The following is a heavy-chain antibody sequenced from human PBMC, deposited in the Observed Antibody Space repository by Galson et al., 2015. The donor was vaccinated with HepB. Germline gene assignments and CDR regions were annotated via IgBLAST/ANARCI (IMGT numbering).Heavy chain of an antibody. J-gene: IGHJ4*02. CDR1: GFTFSGSA. V-gene: IGHV3-73*01. D-gene: IGHD6-13*01. Sequence: SLRLSYAASGFTFSGSAIHWVRQTSGKGLEWVGRIRTKASNYATAYAASLQGRFTNSRDDSKNTAYLHMKSLKTEDTAVYYCIRMADLSGYSSSWGQGTLVTVSS. CDR2: IRTKASNYAT. CDR3: IRMADLSGYSSS.